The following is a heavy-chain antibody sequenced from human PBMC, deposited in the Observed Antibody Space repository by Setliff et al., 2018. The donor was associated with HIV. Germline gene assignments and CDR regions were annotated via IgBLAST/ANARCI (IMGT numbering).Heavy chain of an antibody. D-gene: IGHD3-16*02. V-gene: IGHV1-2*02. Sequence: GASVKVSCKASGYTFNDYYINWVRQAHGQGLEWMGWINPKTGDTKFAQKFQGRVTTTSDTSFNTAYMVLSSLRSDDTAVYYCARAPMIRYTSGGLDYWGQGTLVTVSS. CDR2: INPKTGDT. CDR3: ARAPMIRYTSGGLDY. CDR1: GYTFNDYY. J-gene: IGHJ4*02.